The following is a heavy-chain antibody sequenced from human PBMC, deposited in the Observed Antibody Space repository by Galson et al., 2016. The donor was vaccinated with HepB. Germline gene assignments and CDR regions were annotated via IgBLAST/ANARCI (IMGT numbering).Heavy chain of an antibody. Sequence: ETLSLTCTVSGGSVSSRSYHWTWIRQPPGKGLEWIGYISYSASTNYNPSLKSRVTISVDTSKNQFSLKLSSVTVADAAVYYCARDHSPLFGGGNSFYIGGQGTMVTVSS. CDR3: ARDHSPLFGGGNSFYI. CDR1: GGSVSSRSYH. CDR2: ISYSAST. V-gene: IGHV4-61*01. J-gene: IGHJ3*02. D-gene: IGHD3-16*01.